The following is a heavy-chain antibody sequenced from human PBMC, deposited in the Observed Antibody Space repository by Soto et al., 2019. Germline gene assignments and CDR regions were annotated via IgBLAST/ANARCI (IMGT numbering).Heavy chain of an antibody. CDR1: GYTFTSYD. Sequence: QVQLVQSGAEVKKPGASVKVSCKASGYTFTSYDINWVRQATGQGLEWMGWMNPNSGNTGYAQKFQGRVPMTRNTSIGTADMELSSLRSEDTAVYYCASLNFGVYTGYYYYYMDVWGKGTTVTVSS. D-gene: IGHD2-2*02. J-gene: IGHJ6*03. CDR3: ASLNFGVYTGYYYYYMDV. CDR2: MNPNSGNT. V-gene: IGHV1-8*01.